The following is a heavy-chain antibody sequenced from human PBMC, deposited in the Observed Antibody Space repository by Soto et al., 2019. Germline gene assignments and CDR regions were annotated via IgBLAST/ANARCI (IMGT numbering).Heavy chain of an antibody. CDR1: GGIFSRHA. J-gene: IGHJ5*02. Sequence: QVQLVQTGAEVKKTGSSVKVSCKISGGIFSRHAIYWVRQAPGQGLEWMGGIVPKLGTVIYAQNFQARVTISADELTNTSYLYLSGLTFEDTAVYYCARPRTYDYESDGYCGHQFDDWGKGTLVTVSS. D-gene: IGHD3-22*01. V-gene: IGHV1-69*01. CDR3: ARPRTYDYESDGYCGHQFDD. CDR2: IVPKLGTV.